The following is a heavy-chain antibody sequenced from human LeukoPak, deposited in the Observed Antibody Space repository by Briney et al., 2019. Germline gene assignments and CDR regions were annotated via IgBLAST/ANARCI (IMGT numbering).Heavy chain of an antibody. J-gene: IGHJ4*02. CDR2: IRYDGSNT. CDR3: AKDGTSYYYIYY. V-gene: IGHV3-30*02. D-gene: IGHD2/OR15-2a*01. Sequence: GRSLRLSCAASGFTFSSYVMHWVRQAPGKGLEWLAFIRYDGSNTYYADSVKGRFTVSRDDSKNTLYLQMNSLRGDDTAVYYCAKDGTSYYYIYYWGQGTLVTASS. CDR1: GFTFSSYV.